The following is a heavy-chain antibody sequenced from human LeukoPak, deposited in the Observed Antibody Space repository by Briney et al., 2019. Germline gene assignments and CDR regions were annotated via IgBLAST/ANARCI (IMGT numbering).Heavy chain of an antibody. CDR2: IYYSGSA. CDR1: GGSISSGDYY. D-gene: IGHD3-22*01. CDR3: ARHVHVSMIVVILSDYFDY. V-gene: IGHV4-30-4*01. J-gene: IGHJ4*02. Sequence: SQTLSLTCTVSGGSISSGDYYWSWIRQPPGKGLEWIGYIYYSGSAYYNPSLKSRVTISADTSKNQFSLRLSSVTAADTAVYYCARHVHVSMIVVILSDYFDYWGRGTPVSVSS.